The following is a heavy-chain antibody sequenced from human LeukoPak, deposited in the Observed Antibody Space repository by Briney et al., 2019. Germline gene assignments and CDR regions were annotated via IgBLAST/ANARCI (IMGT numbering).Heavy chain of an antibody. CDR3: TRVRLGAATRYFDY. CDR1: GFTFSDHY. Sequence: GGSLRLSCAASGFTFSDHYMDWVRLAPGKGLEWVGRIKNKANSYSTEYAASVKGRFTISRDDSKNSLYLQMNSLGSEDSALYYCTRVRLGAATRYFDYWGQGTLVTVSS. V-gene: IGHV3-72*01. J-gene: IGHJ4*02. CDR2: IKNKANSYST. D-gene: IGHD1-26*01.